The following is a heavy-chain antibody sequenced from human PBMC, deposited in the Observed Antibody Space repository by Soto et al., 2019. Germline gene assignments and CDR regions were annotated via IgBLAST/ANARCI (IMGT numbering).Heavy chain of an antibody. J-gene: IGHJ4*02. Sequence: GSLRLSCAASGFTFSNAWMTWVRQAPGKGLEWVGRLKRKTDGGTTQYAAPVKGRFTISRDDSKNTLYLQMDNLTTEDTAVYYCARVDGIFDYWGQGTLVTVSS. CDR3: ARVDGIFDY. CDR2: LKRKTDGGTT. V-gene: IGHV3-15*07. CDR1: GFTFSNAW.